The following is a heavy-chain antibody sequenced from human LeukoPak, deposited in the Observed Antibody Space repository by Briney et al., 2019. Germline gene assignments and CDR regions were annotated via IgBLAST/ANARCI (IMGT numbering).Heavy chain of an antibody. CDR3: ARGVYSGSYYYYYYMDV. J-gene: IGHJ6*03. Sequence: PSQTLSLTCTVSGGSISSGGYYWSWIRQHPGKGLEWIGYIYYSGSTYYNPSLKSRVTISVDTSKNQFSLKLSSVTAADTAVHYCARGVYSGSYYYYYYMDVWGKGTTVTVSS. CDR2: IYYSGST. D-gene: IGHD1-26*01. CDR1: GGSISSGGYY. V-gene: IGHV4-31*03.